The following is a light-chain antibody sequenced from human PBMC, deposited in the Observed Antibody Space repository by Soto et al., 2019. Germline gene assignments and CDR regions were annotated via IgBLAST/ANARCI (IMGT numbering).Light chain of an antibody. V-gene: IGKV1-5*03. CDR3: KQYTSYYAGT. CDR2: KAS. J-gene: IGKJ1*01. CDR1: QSISTW. Sequence: DIQMTQSPSTLSASVGDRVTITCRASQSISTWLAWYQQKPGKAPKLLIYKASSLESGVPSRFSGSGSGTEYTLTISNLQDNDFDAYYCKQYTSYYAGTFGQGTKVEIK.